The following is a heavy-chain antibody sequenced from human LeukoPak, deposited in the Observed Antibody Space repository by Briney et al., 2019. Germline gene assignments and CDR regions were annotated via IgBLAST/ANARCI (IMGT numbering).Heavy chain of an antibody. CDR3: ATDPLGGGVHFDY. D-gene: IGHD3-16*01. CDR1: GGTFSSYA. Sequence: ASVKVSCKASGGTFSSYAISWVRQATGQGLEWMGWMNPNSGNTGYAQKFQGRVTITRNTSISTAYMELSSLRSDDTAVYYCATDPLGGGVHFDYWGQGTLVTVSS. V-gene: IGHV1-8*03. CDR2: MNPNSGNT. J-gene: IGHJ4*02.